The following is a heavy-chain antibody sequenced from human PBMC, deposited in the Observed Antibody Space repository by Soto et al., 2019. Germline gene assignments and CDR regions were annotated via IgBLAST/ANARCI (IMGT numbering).Heavy chain of an antibody. CDR1: GYTFTSYG. CDR2: ISAYNGNT. Sequence: ASVKVSCKASGYTFTSYGISWVRQAPGQGLEWMGWISAYNGNTNYAQKLQGRVTMTTDTSTSTAYMELRSLRSDDTAVYYCARDRVLTYYDFWSGYSDAFDIWG. J-gene: IGHJ3*02. CDR3: ARDRVLTYYDFWSGYSDAFDI. D-gene: IGHD3-3*01. V-gene: IGHV1-18*01.